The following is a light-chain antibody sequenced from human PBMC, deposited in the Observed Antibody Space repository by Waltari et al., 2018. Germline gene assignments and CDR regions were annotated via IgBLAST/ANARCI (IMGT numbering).Light chain of an antibody. V-gene: IGLV1-44*01. CDR1: NSNIGGTS. J-gene: IGLJ3*02. Sequence: QSILTQPPSVSGIPGQRVTIACSGCNSNIGGTSANWYQQLPGTAPNLLIYNDNQGPSGVPDRFTASKSGTSATLAITGLQPEDEADYYCAVWDDSLGGVFGGGTKLTVL. CDR2: NDN. CDR3: AVWDDSLGGV.